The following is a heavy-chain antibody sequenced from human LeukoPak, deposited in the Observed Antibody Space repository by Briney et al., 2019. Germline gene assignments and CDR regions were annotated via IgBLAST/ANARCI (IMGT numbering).Heavy chain of an antibody. D-gene: IGHD3-22*01. Sequence: SGTLSLTCTVSGGSISSSSYYWGWIRQPPGKGLEWIGSIYYSGSTYYNPSLKSRVTISVDTSKNQFSLKLSSVTAADTAVYYCARQKGYYYDSKGPYFDYWGQGTLVTVSS. J-gene: IGHJ4*02. CDR3: ARQKGYYYDSKGPYFDY. V-gene: IGHV4-39*07. CDR1: GGSISSSSYY. CDR2: IYYSGST.